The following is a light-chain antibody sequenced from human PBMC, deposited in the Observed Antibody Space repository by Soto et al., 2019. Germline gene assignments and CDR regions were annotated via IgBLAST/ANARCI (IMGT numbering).Light chain of an antibody. CDR3: QQYETFSRT. CDR2: GAS. Sequence: VQLTQFPASLYASVGARVTMTCRPSQGIRNALGWYQQKPGEAPKLLIYGASALPRGVPSRFSGSGSGTKFTLTITSLQPEDFATYYCQQYETFSRTFGPGTKVDIK. CDR1: QGIRNA. V-gene: IGKV1-17*01. J-gene: IGKJ1*01.